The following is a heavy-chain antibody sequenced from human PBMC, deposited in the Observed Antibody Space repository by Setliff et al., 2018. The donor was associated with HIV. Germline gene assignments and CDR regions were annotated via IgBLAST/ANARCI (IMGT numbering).Heavy chain of an antibody. J-gene: IGHJ6*02. CDR2: ISGSGGST. Sequence: GGSLRLSCAASGFTFSAYVMSWVRQAPGKGLEWVSAISGSGGSTYYADSVKGRFTISRDNSKNTLYLQMNSLRAEDTAVYYCAKGYCSGGSCYYYYGMDVWGQGTTVTVSS. V-gene: IGHV3-23*01. D-gene: IGHD2-15*01. CDR1: GFTFSAYV. CDR3: AKGYCSGGSCYYYYGMDV.